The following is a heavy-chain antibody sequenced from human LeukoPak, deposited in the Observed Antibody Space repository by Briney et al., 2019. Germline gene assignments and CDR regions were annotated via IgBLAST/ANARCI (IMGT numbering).Heavy chain of an antibody. J-gene: IGHJ4*02. CDR2: IIPIFGTA. CDR3: ARGDEDYGDYVM. CDR1: GGTFNSYA. D-gene: IGHD4-17*01. V-gene: IGHV1-69*05. Sequence: SVKVSCKASGGTFNSYAISWVRQAPGQGLEWMGRIIPIFGTANYAQKFQGRVTITTDESTSTAYMELSSLRSEDTAVYYCARGDEDYGDYVMWGQGTLVTVSS.